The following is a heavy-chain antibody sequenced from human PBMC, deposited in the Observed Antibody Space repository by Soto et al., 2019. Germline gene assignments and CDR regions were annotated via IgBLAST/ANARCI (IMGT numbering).Heavy chain of an antibody. CDR2: INAGNGNT. Sequence: QVQLVQSGAEVKKPGASVKVSCKASGYTFTSYAMHWVRQAPGQRLEWMGWINAGNGNTKYSQKFQGRVTITRDTSASTAYMELSSLRSEDTAVSYCARGAVILTGYYSWFDPWGQGTLVTVSS. J-gene: IGHJ5*02. V-gene: IGHV1-3*01. D-gene: IGHD3-9*01. CDR1: GYTFTSYA. CDR3: ARGAVILTGYYSWFDP.